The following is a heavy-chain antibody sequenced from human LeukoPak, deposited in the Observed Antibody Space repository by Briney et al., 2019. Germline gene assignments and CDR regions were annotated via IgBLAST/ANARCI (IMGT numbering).Heavy chain of an antibody. CDR3: AKARGSYYSYFDY. Sequence: PGGSLRLSCAASGFTFSSYWMSWVRQAPGKGLEWVANIKQDGSEKYYVDSVKGRFTISRDNAKNSLYLQMNSLRAEDTAVYYCAKARGSYYSYFDYWGQGTLVTVSS. D-gene: IGHD1-26*01. J-gene: IGHJ4*02. V-gene: IGHV3-7*03. CDR2: IKQDGSEK. CDR1: GFTFSSYW.